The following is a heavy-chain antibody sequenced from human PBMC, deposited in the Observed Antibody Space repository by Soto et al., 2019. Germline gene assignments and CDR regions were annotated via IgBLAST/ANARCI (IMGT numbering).Heavy chain of an antibody. D-gene: IGHD1-26*01. CDR2: IFSNDEK. CDR3: ARMVRLMGATYYFDY. J-gene: IGHJ4*02. V-gene: IGHV2-26*01. Sequence: QVTLKESGPVLVKPIETLTLTCTVSGFSLSDVRMGVSWIRQPPGKALEWLAHIFSNDEKSYSTSLKSRLTISKDTSKTQVVLTMTDVDPVDTATYYCARMVRLMGATYYFDYWGQGTLVTVSS. CDR1: GFSLSDVRMG.